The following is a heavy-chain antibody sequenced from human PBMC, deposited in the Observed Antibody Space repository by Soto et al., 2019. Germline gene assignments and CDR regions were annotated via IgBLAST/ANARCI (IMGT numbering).Heavy chain of an antibody. J-gene: IGHJ6*02. V-gene: IGHV4-59*01. CDR1: GGSISSYY. Sequence: QVQLQESGPGLVKPSETLSLTCTVSGGSISSYYWSWIRQPPGKGLEWIGYIYYSGSTNYNPSLKSRVTISVDTSKDQFSLKLSSVTAADTAVYYCARGMGVVAATSYYYYGMDVWGQGTTVTVSS. D-gene: IGHD2-15*01. CDR3: ARGMGVVAATSYYYYGMDV. CDR2: IYYSGST.